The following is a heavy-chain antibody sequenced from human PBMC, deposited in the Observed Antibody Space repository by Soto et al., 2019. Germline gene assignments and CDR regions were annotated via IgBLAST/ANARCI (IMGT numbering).Heavy chain of an antibody. D-gene: IGHD3-3*01. V-gene: IGHV3-11*01. Sequence: QVQLVESGGGLVKPGGSLRLSCAASGFTFSDYYMTWIRQAPGKGLEWVLYIGSGGGSIYYADSVKGRFTISSDNAKNSLYLQMNSLRAEDTAVYYCARRRDFLDSWGQGTLVTVSS. CDR2: IGSGGGSI. CDR3: ARRRDFLDS. CDR1: GFTFSDYY. J-gene: IGHJ4*02.